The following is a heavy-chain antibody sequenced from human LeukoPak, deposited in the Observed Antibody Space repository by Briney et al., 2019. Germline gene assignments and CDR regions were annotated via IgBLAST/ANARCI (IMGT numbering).Heavy chain of an antibody. CDR2: IYYSGST. CDR1: GGSISSHY. V-gene: IGHV4-59*11. Sequence: SETLSLTCTVSGGSISSHYWSWIRQPPGKGLEWIGYIYYSGSTNYNPSLKSRVTISVDTSKNQFSLKLSSVTAADTAVYYCARAAYSSSWSRYYYYYMDVWGKGTTVTVS. D-gene: IGHD6-13*01. J-gene: IGHJ6*03. CDR3: ARAAYSSSWSRYYYYYMDV.